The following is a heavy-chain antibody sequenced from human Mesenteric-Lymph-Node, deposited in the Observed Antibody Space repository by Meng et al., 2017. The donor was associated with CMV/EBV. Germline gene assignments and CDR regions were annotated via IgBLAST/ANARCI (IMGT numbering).Heavy chain of an antibody. Sequence: GESLKISCAASGFTFNNYAMSWVRQAPGKGLEWVSGISGSGTNTYYADSVNGRFTISRDNSDNTLYLQMNSLRAEDTAVYYCARVGVYCSSTSCYRGALDYWGQGTLVTVSS. V-gene: IGHV3-23*01. D-gene: IGHD2-2*02. CDR1: GFTFNNYA. CDR3: ARVGVYCSSTSCYRGALDY. CDR2: ISGSGTNT. J-gene: IGHJ4*02.